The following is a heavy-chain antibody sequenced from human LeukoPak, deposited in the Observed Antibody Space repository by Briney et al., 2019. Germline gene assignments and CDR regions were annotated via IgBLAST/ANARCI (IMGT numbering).Heavy chain of an antibody. CDR3: ARFFAAAGTDWFDP. D-gene: IGHD6-13*01. CDR1: GGSFSGYY. V-gene: IGHV4-34*01. CDR2: INHSGST. J-gene: IGHJ5*02. Sequence: SETLTLTCAVYGGSFSGYYWSWIRQPPGKGLEWIGEINHSGSTNYNPSLKSRVTISVDTSKNQFSLKLSSVTAADTAVYYCARFFAAAGTDWFDPWGQGTLVTVS.